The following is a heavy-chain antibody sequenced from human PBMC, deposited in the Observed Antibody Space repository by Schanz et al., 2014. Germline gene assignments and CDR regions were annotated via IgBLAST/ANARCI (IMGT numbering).Heavy chain of an antibody. CDR1: GFTFSNTW. J-gene: IGHJ6*03. CDR2: IKSKIDGGTT. V-gene: IGHV3-15*01. CDR3: TTVERITIFEVVPYYYYYMDV. Sequence: EVQLAESGGGLVKPGGSLRLSCAASGFTFSNTWMNWVRQTPGKGLEWIGRIKSKIDGGTTDYAAPVKGRFTISRDDSKNTLYLQMNSLKTEDTAVYYCTTVERITIFEVVPYYYYYMDVWGKGTTVTVSS. D-gene: IGHD3-3*01.